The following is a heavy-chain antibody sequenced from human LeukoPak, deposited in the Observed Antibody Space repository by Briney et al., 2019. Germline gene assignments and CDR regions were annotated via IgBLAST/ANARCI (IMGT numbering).Heavy chain of an antibody. V-gene: IGHV3-48*03. CDR1: GFTVSIYE. CDR3: TRGDYSYLSY. CDR2: ISSSGSTI. Sequence: PGGSLRLSCAASGFTVSIYEMNWVRQAPGKGLEWVSYISSSGSTIYYADSVKGRFTISRDNAKNSLYLQMNSLRAEDTAVYYCTRGDYSYLSYWGQGTLVTDSS. D-gene: IGHD5-18*01. J-gene: IGHJ4*02.